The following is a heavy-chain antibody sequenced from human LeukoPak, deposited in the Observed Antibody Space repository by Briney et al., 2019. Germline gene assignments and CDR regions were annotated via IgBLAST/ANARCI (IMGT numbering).Heavy chain of an antibody. Sequence: PSETLSLXCTVSGGSISSSSYYWGWIRQPPEKGLEWIGEINHSGSTNYNPSLKSRVTISVDTSKNQFSLKLSSVTAADTAVYYCARGNLWVRGAHFDYWGQGTLVTVSS. CDR1: GGSISSSSYY. J-gene: IGHJ4*02. V-gene: IGHV4-39*07. CDR2: INHSGST. CDR3: ARGNLWVRGAHFDY. D-gene: IGHD3-10*01.